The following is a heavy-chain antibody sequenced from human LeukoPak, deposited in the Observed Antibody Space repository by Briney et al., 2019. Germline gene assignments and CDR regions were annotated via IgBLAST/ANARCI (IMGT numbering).Heavy chain of an antibody. Sequence: GGSLRLSCTTSGFAFDDFAMSWVRQPAGKGLEWVGFIRRRAYGAAAEYAASVKGRFIISRDDSKGIAYLQMNSLKTEDTAVYYCSRNGLVDFDYWGQGSRVIVSP. CDR1: GFAFDDFA. J-gene: IGHJ4*02. CDR2: IRRRAYGAAA. CDR3: SRNGLVDFDY. V-gene: IGHV3-49*04.